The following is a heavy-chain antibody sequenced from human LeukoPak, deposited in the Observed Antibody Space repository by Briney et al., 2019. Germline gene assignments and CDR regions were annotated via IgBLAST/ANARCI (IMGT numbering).Heavy chain of an antibody. CDR2: ISYDGSNK. V-gene: IGHV3-30*18. CDR1: GFTFSSYG. Sequence: GGSLRLSCAASGFTFSSYGMHWVRQAPGKGLEWVAVISYDGSNKYYADSVKGRFTISGDNSKNTLYLQMNSLRAEDTAVYYCAKDRNSGSYYLWAYWGQGTLVTVSS. D-gene: IGHD1-26*01. CDR3: AKDRNSGSYYLWAY. J-gene: IGHJ4*02.